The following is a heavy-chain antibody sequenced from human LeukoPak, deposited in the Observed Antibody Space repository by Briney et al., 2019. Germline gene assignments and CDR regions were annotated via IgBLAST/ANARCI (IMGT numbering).Heavy chain of an antibody. CDR1: GGSISTYY. J-gene: IGHJ4*02. V-gene: IGHV4-4*09. Sequence: PSETLSLTCTVSGGSISTYYWSWIRQPPGKGLEWIGYIYTCGSTDYNPSLKSRVTISLDTSNNQFSLNLNSVTAADTAVYYCARSRGRKVTPFDYWGQGILVTVSS. D-gene: IGHD3-10*01. CDR2: IYTCGST. CDR3: ARSRGRKVTPFDY.